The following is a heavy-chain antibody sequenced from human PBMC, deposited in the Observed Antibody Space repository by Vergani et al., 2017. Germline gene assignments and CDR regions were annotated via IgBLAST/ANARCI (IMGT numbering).Heavy chain of an antibody. V-gene: IGHV3-9*01. J-gene: IGHJ2*01. CDR1: GVTFQAFA. D-gene: IGHD3-16*01. Sequence: EVQLVESGGGLVQPGRSLRLSCTASGVTFQAFAFHWVRQVSGRGLEWVSGIDRNYGVKNGNSFEGRFSISRDNAKKAVFLQMNNLRHEDTALYFCVKDNDYDADGPFDLWGRGTLVTVSS. CDR3: VKDNDYDADGPFDL. CDR2: IDRNYGVK.